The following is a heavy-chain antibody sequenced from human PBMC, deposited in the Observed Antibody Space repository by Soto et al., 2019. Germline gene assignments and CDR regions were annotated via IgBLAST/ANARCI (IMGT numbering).Heavy chain of an antibody. V-gene: IGHV3-73*02. CDR2: IRSKANTYAT. CDR3: TSMVTSIDY. J-gene: IGHJ4*02. Sequence: EVQLVESGGGLVQPGGSLKLSCAASGFTFSGSAMHWVRQASGKGLEWVGRIRSKANTYATAYAASVKGRFTISRDDSKNTAYLQMNSLKAEDTAVYYCTSMVTSIDYWGQGTLVTVSS. CDR1: GFTFSGSA. D-gene: IGHD4-17*01.